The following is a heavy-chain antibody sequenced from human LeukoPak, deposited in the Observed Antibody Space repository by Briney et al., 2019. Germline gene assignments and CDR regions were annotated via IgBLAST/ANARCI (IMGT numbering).Heavy chain of an antibody. D-gene: IGHD2-15*01. CDR2: LSSSSTYV. V-gene: IGHV3-21*01. CDR3: ARVRCSGGGCFYNFDY. J-gene: IGHJ4*02. Sequence: PGGSLRLSCAAPGFTFSTYSMNWVRQAPGKGLEWVSSLSSSSTYVYYADSVKGRFTISRDNAKNSLYLQMNSLRAEDTAVYYCARVRCSGGGCFYNFDYWGQGSLVTVSS. CDR1: GFTFSTYS.